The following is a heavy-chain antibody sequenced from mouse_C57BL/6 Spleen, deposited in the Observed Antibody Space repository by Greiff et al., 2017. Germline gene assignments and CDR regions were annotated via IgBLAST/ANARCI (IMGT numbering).Heavy chain of an antibody. J-gene: IGHJ2*01. CDR1: GYTFTSYG. CDR3: ARLELGRGYFDY. V-gene: IGHV1-81*01. CDR2: IYPRSGNT. Sequence: VKLMESGAELARPGASVKLSCKASGYTFTSYGISWVKQRTGQGLEWIGEIYPRSGNTYYNEKFKGKATLTADKSSSTAYMELRSLTSEDSAVYFCARLELGRGYFDYWGQGTTLTVSS. D-gene: IGHD4-1*01.